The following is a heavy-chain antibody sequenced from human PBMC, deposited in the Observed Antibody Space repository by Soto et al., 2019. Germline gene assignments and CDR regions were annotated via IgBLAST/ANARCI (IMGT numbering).Heavy chain of an antibody. J-gene: IGHJ5*02. V-gene: IGHV4-4*02. Sequence: SETLSLTCAVSSGTISSSNCWTWVRQPPGKGLEWIGEINQSGSPNYNPSLRSRVTISVDKSKSQFFLKLSSVTAADTAIYYCAGLGMVAAHREFDPWGQGTLVTVSS. CDR3: AGLGMVAAHREFDP. CDR2: INQSGSP. D-gene: IGHD2-15*01. CDR1: SGTISSSNC.